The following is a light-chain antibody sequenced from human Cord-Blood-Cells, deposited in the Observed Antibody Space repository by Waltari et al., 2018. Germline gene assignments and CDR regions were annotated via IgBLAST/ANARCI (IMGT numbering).Light chain of an antibody. Sequence: EIVLTTSPGTLSLSPGARATLSCRASQSVSSSYVAWYQQKPGQAPRLLIYGASSRATGIPDRFSGSGSGTDFTLTISRLEPEDFAVYYCQQYGSSPYSFGQGTKLEIK. J-gene: IGKJ2*03. CDR2: GAS. CDR3: QQYGSSPYS. CDR1: QSVSSSY. V-gene: IGKV3-20*01.